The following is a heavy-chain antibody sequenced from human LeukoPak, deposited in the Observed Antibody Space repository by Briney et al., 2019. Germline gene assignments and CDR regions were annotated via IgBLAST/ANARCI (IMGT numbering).Heavy chain of an antibody. CDR2: IYYSGST. Sequence: PSETLSLTCTVSGGSISSYYWSWIRQPPGKGLEWIGYIYYSGSTNRNPSLKSRVTISVDTSKNQFSLKLSSVTAADTAVYYCARERGYCSSTSCYPLGLGMDVWGKGTTVTVSS. CDR3: ARERGYCSSTSCYPLGLGMDV. J-gene: IGHJ6*04. CDR1: GGSISSYY. V-gene: IGHV4-59*01. D-gene: IGHD2-2*01.